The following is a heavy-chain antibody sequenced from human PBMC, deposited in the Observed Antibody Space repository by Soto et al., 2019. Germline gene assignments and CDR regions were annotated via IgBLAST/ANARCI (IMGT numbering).Heavy chain of an antibody. CDR2: IYYSGST. CDR1: GGSVSSGSYY. V-gene: IGHV4-61*01. CDR3: ARDPVTTVTTGATDY. J-gene: IGHJ4*02. D-gene: IGHD4-17*01. Sequence: QVQLQESGPGLVKPSETLSLTCTVSGGSVSSGSYYWSWIRQPPGKGLEWIGYIYYSGSTNYNPSLKSRVTISVDTSKNQFSLKLSSVTAADTAVDYCARDPVTTVTTGATDYWGQGTLVTVSS.